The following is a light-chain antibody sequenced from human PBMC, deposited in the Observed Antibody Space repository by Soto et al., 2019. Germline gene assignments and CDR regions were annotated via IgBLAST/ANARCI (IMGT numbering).Light chain of an antibody. J-gene: IGKJ4*01. CDR3: QQSYTTPLT. V-gene: IGKV1-39*01. CDR1: QTVAKS. CDR2: AAS. Sequence: DTQMTQSPSSLPASVGDRVTITCRASQTVAKSLNWYQQKPGKAPELLISAASSLQSGVPSRFSGSASGTDFTLTIRSLQPEDFATYYCQQSYTTPLTFGGGTKVDI.